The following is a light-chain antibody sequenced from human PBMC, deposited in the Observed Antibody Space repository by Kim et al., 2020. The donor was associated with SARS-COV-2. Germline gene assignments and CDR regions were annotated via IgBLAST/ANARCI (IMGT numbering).Light chain of an antibody. CDR3: QQSSDIPWT. Sequence: DIQMTQSPSSLSASVGDRVTITCRASENNRRYLNWYQQKPGKAPKLLIYAASNLQSGVPSRFSGSGSGTDFTLSINNLQPEDAAVYYCQQSSDIPWTFGQGTKVDIK. CDR2: AAS. V-gene: IGKV1-39*01. J-gene: IGKJ1*01. CDR1: ENNRRY.